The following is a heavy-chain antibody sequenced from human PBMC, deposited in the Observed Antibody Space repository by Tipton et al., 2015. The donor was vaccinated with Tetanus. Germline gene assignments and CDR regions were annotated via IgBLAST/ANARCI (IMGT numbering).Heavy chain of an antibody. Sequence: TLSLTCTVSGGSISSGGFFWNWIRQFPGKGLEWIGYVYYSGSTFYNPSLKSRVSISVDTSKNQFSLNLTSVTAADTAVYYCARDQGGGRVVRLNWFDPWGHGTLVIVSS. CDR3: ARDQGGGRVVRLNWFDP. CDR1: GGSISSGGFF. V-gene: IGHV4-31*03. D-gene: IGHD6-6*01. CDR2: VYYSGST. J-gene: IGHJ5*02.